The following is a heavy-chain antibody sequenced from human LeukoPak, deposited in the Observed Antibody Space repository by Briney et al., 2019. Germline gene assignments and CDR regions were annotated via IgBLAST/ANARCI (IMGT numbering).Heavy chain of an antibody. CDR1: GGSISSHY. J-gene: IGHJ3*01. Sequence: SETLSLTCTVSGGSISSHYWGWIRQPPGKGLEWIGYIYYSGSTNYNPSLKSRVTISVDTSKNQFSLKLSSVTAADTAVYYCARVAYYYDAWGQGTMVTVSS. CDR3: ARVAYYYDA. CDR2: IYYSGST. V-gene: IGHV4-59*11. D-gene: IGHD3-10*01.